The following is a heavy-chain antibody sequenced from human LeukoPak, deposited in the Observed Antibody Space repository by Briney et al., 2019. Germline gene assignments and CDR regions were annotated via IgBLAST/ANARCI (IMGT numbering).Heavy chain of an antibody. CDR2: INPNSGGT. V-gene: IGHV1-2*06. Sequence: ASVKVSCKASGYTFTGYYMHWVRHAPGQGLEWMGRINPNSGGTNYAQKFQGRVTMTRDTSISTAYMELSRLRSDDTAVYYCATHTPITMVRGVMISWGQGTLVTVSS. CDR1: GYTFTGYY. D-gene: IGHD3-10*01. J-gene: IGHJ4*02. CDR3: ATHTPITMVRGVMIS.